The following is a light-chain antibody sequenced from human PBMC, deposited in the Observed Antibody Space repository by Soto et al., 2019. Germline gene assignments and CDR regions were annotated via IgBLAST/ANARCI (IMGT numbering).Light chain of an antibody. Sequence: DIQMTQSPSSLSASVGDRVTITCRASQSISSYLNWYQQKPGKAPNLLIYAASSLQSGVPSRFSGSGSGTDFTLTISSLQPEDFATYYCQQNYNTLFTFGPGTRVDIK. J-gene: IGKJ3*01. CDR2: AAS. CDR3: QQNYNTLFT. CDR1: QSISSY. V-gene: IGKV1-39*01.